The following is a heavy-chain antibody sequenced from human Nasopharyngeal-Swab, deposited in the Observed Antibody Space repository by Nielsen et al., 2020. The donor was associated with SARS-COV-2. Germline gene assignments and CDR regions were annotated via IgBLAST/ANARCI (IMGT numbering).Heavy chain of an antibody. Sequence: WIRQPPGKGLEWIGYIYYSGSTNYNPSLKSRVTISVDTSKNQFSLKLSSVTAADTAVYYCARGGLGVYDSSGYYYLTYWGRGTLVTVSS. J-gene: IGHJ4*02. CDR2: IYYSGST. V-gene: IGHV4-59*01. CDR3: ARGGLGVYDSSGYYYLTY. D-gene: IGHD3-22*01.